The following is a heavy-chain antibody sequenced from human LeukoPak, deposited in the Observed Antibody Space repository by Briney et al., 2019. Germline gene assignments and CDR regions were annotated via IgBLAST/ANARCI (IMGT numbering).Heavy chain of an antibody. CDR1: GYTFTSYD. CDR2: MNPNSGNT. CDR3: ARGRGDTAMVRDYYYYMDV. Sequence: ASVKVSCKASGYTFTSYDINWVRQATGQGLEWMGWMNPNSGNTGYAQKFQGRVTMTRNTSISTAYMELSSLRSEDTAVYYCARGRGDTAMVRDYYYYMDVWSKGTTVTVSS. D-gene: IGHD5-18*01. J-gene: IGHJ6*03. V-gene: IGHV1-8*01.